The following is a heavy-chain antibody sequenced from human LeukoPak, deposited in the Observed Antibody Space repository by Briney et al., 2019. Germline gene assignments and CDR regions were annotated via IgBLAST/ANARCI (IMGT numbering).Heavy chain of an antibody. CDR1: GDSVSSNSAA. J-gene: IGHJ6*03. CDR3: ARGVLYYDILTGYPTLDYYYYMDV. V-gene: IGHV6-1*01. Sequence: SQTLSLTCAISGDSVSSNSAAWNWIRQSPSRGLEWLGRTYYRSKWYNDYAVSVKSRITINPDTSKNQFSLQLNSVTPEDTAVYYCARGVLYYDILTGYPTLDYYYYMDVWGKGTTVTISS. D-gene: IGHD3-9*01. CDR2: TYYRSKWYN.